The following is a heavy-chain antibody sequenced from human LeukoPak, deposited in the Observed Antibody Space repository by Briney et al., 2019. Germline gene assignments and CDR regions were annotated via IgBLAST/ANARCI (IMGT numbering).Heavy chain of an antibody. Sequence: SQTLSLTCDVSGDSIRSGAYSWNWIRQSPEKGLEWIGCVYQSGTTHYNPSIQSRVSMSVDKSKNQFSLKLTSVTAADTAMYFCARRVAVGSFDPWGQGILVTVSS. V-gene: IGHV4-30-2*06. CDR1: GDSIRSGAYS. D-gene: IGHD6-19*01. CDR2: VYQSGTT. J-gene: IGHJ5*02. CDR3: ARRVAVGSFDP.